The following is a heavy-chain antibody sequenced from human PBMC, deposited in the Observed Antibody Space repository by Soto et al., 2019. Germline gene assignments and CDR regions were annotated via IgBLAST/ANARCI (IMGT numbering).Heavy chain of an antibody. CDR3: ARDRDYYGSGSYYNNPGYYGMDV. V-gene: IGHV4-30-2*05. CDR1: GGSIRGGGYC. D-gene: IGHD3-10*01. Sequence: PSETMCLTCAVAGGSIRGGGYCWSRNKKPPGKGLEWIGYMYHSGSTYYNPSLKSRVTISVDTSKNQFSLKLSSVTAADTAVYYCARDRDYYGSGSYYNNPGYYGMDVWGQGTTVTVSS. J-gene: IGHJ6*02. CDR2: MYHSGST.